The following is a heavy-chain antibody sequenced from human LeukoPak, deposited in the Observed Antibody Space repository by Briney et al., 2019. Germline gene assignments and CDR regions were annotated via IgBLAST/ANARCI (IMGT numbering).Heavy chain of an antibody. Sequence: SGPTLVNPTQTLTLTCTFSGFSLSTSGMSVSWIRQPPGKALEWLARIDWDDDKYYNASLKTRLTISKDTSKNQVVLTMTNMVPVDTAAFYCARKLIRGAPGEFDYWGQGTLVTVSS. CDR3: ARKLIRGAPGEFDY. V-gene: IGHV2-70*11. D-gene: IGHD1-26*01. CDR2: IDWDDDK. J-gene: IGHJ4*02. CDR1: GFSLSTSGMS.